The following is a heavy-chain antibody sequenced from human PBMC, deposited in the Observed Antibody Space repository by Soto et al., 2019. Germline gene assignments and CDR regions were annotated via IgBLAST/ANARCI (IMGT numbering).Heavy chain of an antibody. V-gene: IGHV3-30-3*01. CDR2: TSKDGINT. Sequence: QVQLVESGGGVVQPGRSLRLSCAASAFTLSKFAMHWVRQAPGKGLEWVEVTSKDGINTYYAGAVKGRFTISRDNSKSTMYLQMNSLRTEDTAMYYCARANMDVWGQGTTVTVSS. CDR1: AFTLSKFA. J-gene: IGHJ6*02. CDR3: ARANMDV.